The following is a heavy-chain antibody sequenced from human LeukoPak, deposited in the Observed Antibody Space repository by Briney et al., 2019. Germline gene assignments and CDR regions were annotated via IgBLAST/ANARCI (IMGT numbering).Heavy chain of an antibody. Sequence: SETLSLTCTVSGGSISSSTYYWGWIRQPPGKGLEWIGNLYYSGSTYYNPSLKSRVTISVDTSKNQFSLNLKSVTAADTAVYFCARHAVYAGSGWAFDYWGQGTLVTVFS. J-gene: IGHJ4*02. CDR2: LYYSGST. V-gene: IGHV4-39*01. CDR3: ARHAVYAGSGWAFDY. D-gene: IGHD6-19*01. CDR1: GGSISSSTYY.